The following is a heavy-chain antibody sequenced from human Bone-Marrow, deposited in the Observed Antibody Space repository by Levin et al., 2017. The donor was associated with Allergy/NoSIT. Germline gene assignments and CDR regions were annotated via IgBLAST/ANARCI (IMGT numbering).Heavy chain of an antibody. Sequence: GESLKISCKGSGYSFTSYWIGWVRQMPGKGLEWMGIIYPGDSDTRYSPSSQGQVTISADKSISTAYLQWSSLKASDTAMYYCARGVVPAATSGDVAFVSWGQGTMVAVSS. CDR1: GYSFTSYW. D-gene: IGHD2-2*01. J-gene: IGHJ3*02. V-gene: IGHV5-51*01. CDR3: ARGVVPAATSGDVAFVS. CDR2: IYPGDSDT.